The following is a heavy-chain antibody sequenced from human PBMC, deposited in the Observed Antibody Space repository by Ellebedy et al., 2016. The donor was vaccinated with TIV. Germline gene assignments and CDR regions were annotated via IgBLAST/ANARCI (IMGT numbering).Heavy chain of an antibody. CDR1: GFTFSSYG. CDR2: ISHDGRNY. Sequence: GGSLRLSCAASGFTFSSYGMHWVRQAPGKGLECVAGISHDGRNYKHADSVKGRFTISRDDSKNTLYLQMNSLRAEDTAVYYCAGRAYNWNDGSLFDYWGQGTLVTVSS. V-gene: IGHV3-30*03. J-gene: IGHJ4*02. D-gene: IGHD1-1*01. CDR3: AGRAYNWNDGSLFDY.